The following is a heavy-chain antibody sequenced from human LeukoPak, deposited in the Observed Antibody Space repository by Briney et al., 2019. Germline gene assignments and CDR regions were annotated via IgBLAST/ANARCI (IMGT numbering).Heavy chain of an antibody. CDR3: ARALICSSTSCYPSGFDY. J-gene: IGHJ4*02. Sequence: SETLSLTCAVHGGSFSGYYWSWIRQPPGKGLEWIGEINHSGSTNYNPSLKSRVTISVDTSKNQFSLKLSSVTAADTAVYYCARALICSSTSCYPSGFDYWGQGTLVTVSS. V-gene: IGHV4-34*01. CDR1: GGSFSGYY. D-gene: IGHD2-2*01. CDR2: INHSGST.